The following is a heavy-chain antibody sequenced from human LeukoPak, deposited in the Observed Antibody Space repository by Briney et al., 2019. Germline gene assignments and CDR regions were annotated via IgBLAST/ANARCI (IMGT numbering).Heavy chain of an antibody. CDR2: VNHSGST. V-gene: IGHV4-34*01. D-gene: IGHD5-24*01. CDR3: ARQRRDGYNSYNWFDP. J-gene: IGHJ5*02. CDR1: GGSFIGYY. Sequence: SETLSLTCAVYGGSFIGYYWSWVRQPPGKGLEWIGEVNHSGSTNYNPSLKSRVTMSVDTSKNQFSLKLSSVTAADTAVYYCARQRRDGYNSYNWFDPWGQGTLVTVSS.